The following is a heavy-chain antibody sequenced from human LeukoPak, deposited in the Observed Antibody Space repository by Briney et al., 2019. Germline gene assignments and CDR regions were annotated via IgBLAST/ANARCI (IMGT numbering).Heavy chain of an antibody. CDR3: AKRLEGELFIPRPYFDY. J-gene: IGHJ4*02. V-gene: IGHV3-23*01. CDR2: ISGSGGST. D-gene: IGHD3-10*01. CDR1: GFTFSSYA. Sequence: PGGSLRLSCAASGFTFSSYAMSWVRQAPGKGLEWVSAISGSGGSTYYADSVKGRFTISRDNYKNTLYLQMNSLRAEDTAVYYCAKRLEGELFIPRPYFDYWGQGTLVTVSS.